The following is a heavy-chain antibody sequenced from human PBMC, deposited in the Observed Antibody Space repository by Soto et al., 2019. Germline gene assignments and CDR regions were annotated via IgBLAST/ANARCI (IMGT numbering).Heavy chain of an antibody. CDR3: ARVAKIFGVVNWFDP. CDR2: ISAYNGNT. J-gene: IGHJ5*02. V-gene: IGHV1-18*01. CDR1: GYTFTSYG. D-gene: IGHD3-3*01. Sequence: ASVKVSCKASGYTFTSYGISWVRQAPGQGLEWMGWISAYNGNTNYAQKLQGRVTMTTDTSTSTAYMELRSLRSDDTAVYYCARVAKIFGVVNWFDPWGQGTLVTVSS.